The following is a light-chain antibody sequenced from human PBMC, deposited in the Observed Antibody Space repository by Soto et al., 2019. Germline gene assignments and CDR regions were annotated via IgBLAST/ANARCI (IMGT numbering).Light chain of an antibody. CDR2: EVS. V-gene: IGLV2-8*01. CDR1: SSDVGGYNY. J-gene: IGLJ2*01. Sequence: QSALTQPPSASGSPGQSVTISCTGTSSDVGGYNYVSWYQHHPGKAPKLMIYEVSKRPSGAPDRFSGSKSGNTASLTVSGLQAEDEADYYCNSYAGSNNVVFGGGTKLTVL. CDR3: NSYAGSNNVV.